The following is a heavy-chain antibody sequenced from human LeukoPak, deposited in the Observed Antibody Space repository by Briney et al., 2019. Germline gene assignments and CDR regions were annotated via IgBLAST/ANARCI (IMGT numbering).Heavy chain of an antibody. Sequence: ASVKVSCKASGYTFTSYGINWVRQAPGQGLEWMGWISAYNDNAKYARKLQGRVTMRVTMTTDTATSTAYMELRSLRSDDTAVSYCARGENSFHPWGQGTLVTVSS. V-gene: IGHV1-18*01. CDR1: GYTFTSYG. J-gene: IGHJ5*02. CDR2: ISAYNDNA. CDR3: ARGENSFHP.